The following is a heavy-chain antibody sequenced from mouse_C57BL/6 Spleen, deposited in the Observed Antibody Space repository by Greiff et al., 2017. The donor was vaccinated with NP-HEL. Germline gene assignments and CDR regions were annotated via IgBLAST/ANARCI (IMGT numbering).Heavy chain of an antibody. D-gene: IGHD1-1*01. CDR2: IDPNSGGT. Sequence: QVQLQQPGAELVKPGASVKLSCKASGYTFTSYWMHWVKQRPGRGLEWIGRIDPNSGGTKYNEKFKSKATLTVDKPSSTAYMQLSSLTSEDSTVYNSAREEITYYGYIDYWGQGTTLTVSS. J-gene: IGHJ2*01. V-gene: IGHV1-72*01. CDR1: GYTFTSYW. CDR3: AREEITYYGYIDY.